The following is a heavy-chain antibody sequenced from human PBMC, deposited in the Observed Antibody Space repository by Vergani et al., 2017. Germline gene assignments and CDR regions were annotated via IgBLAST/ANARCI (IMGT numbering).Heavy chain of an antibody. CDR2: ISSYNGNT. D-gene: IGHD2-2*01. CDR1: GYTFARYG. J-gene: IGHJ5*02. V-gene: IGHV1-18*01. Sequence: QVQLVQSGAEVKKPGASVKVSCQASGYTFARYGINWVRQAPGQGLEWMGWISSYNGNTNYAQNFQGRVTMTTDTSTSIAYMELRSLRSDDTAVYYCGRAKGYCSSTSCRAQINWFDPWGQGTLVTVSS. CDR3: GRAKGYCSSTSCRAQINWFDP.